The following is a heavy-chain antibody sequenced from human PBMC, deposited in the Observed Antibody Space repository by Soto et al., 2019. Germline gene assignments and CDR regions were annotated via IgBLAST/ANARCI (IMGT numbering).Heavy chain of an antibody. CDR1: GGSISSSSYY. D-gene: IGHD6-19*01. CDR3: ARRQDSSGWTFYYYYYGMDV. Sequence: QLQLQESGPGLVKPSETLSLTCTVSGGSISSSSYYWGWIRQPPGKGLEWIGSIYYSGSTYYNPSLKIRVTISVDTPKNHFSLKLSSVTAADTAVYYCARRQDSSGWTFYYYYYGMDVWGQGTTVTVSS. V-gene: IGHV4-39*02. CDR2: IYYSGST. J-gene: IGHJ6*02.